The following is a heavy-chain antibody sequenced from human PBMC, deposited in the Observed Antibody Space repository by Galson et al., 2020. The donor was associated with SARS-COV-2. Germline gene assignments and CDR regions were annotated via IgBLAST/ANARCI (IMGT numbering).Heavy chain of an antibody. V-gene: IGHV1-2*02. J-gene: IGHJ4*02. CDR1: GYTFTAYY. Sequence: ASVQVSCKASGYTFTAYYIHWVRQAPGQGLEWLGWINPNTGGTHHPQKFQGRVTTTTDTSFTTAYMDMSRLRYDDTAVYYCARGRRFGEFEFWGQGTLVTVSS. CDR3: ARGRRFGEFEF. CDR2: INPNTGGT. D-gene: IGHD3-10*01.